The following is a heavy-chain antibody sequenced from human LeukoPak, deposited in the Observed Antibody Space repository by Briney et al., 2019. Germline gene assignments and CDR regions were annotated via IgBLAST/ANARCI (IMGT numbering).Heavy chain of an antibody. CDR3: ARDPGDYGDYYYYGMDV. CDR1: GFTFSSYW. CDR2: IWYDGSNK. Sequence: GGSLRLSCAASGFTFSSYWMHWVRQAPGKGLEWVAVIWYDGSNKYYADSVKGRFTISRDNSKNTLYLQMNSLRAEDTAVYYCARDPGDYGDYYYYGMDVWGQGTTVTVSS. D-gene: IGHD4-17*01. V-gene: IGHV3-33*08. J-gene: IGHJ6*02.